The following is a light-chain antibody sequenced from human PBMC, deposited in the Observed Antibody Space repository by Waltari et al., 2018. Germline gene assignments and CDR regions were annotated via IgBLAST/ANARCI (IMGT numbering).Light chain of an antibody. CDR1: NSNTGSNY. Sequence: QSVLTQPPSASGTPGQRVTISSSGSNSNTGSNYVYWYQQLPGTAPKLHIYRSNQRLSGVPDRFSASKSGTSASLAISGLRSEDEADYYCAAWDDSLSAWVFGGGTKLTVL. CDR2: RSN. CDR3: AAWDDSLSAWV. V-gene: IGLV1-47*01. J-gene: IGLJ3*02.